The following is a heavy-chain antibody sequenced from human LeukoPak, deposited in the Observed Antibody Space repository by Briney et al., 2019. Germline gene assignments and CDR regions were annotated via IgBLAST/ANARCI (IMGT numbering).Heavy chain of an antibody. V-gene: IGHV3-30*03. CDR3: ARGADGVSSNSRGWFDP. D-gene: IGHD2-15*01. J-gene: IGHJ5*02. Sequence: GGSLRLSCAASGFIFSNYWMSWVRQAPGKGLEWVAVISYGGSSEYYADSVRGRFTISRDNAKNSLYLQMNSLRAEDTAVYSCARGADGVSSNSRGWFDPWGQGTLVTVSS. CDR2: ISYGGSSE. CDR1: GFIFSNYW.